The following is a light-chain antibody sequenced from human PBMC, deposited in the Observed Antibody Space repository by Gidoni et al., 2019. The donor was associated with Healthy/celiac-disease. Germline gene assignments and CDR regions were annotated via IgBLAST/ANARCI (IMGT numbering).Light chain of an antibody. CDR2: QDS. V-gene: IGLV3-1*01. J-gene: IGLJ2*01. Sequence: SYELTQPPSVSVSPGQTARITCSGAKLGDKNACCYKQKPGQSPVLVIYQDSNRPSGIPERFSGSNSGNTATLTISGTQAMDEAYYYCQAWDSSTVVFGGGTKLTVL. CDR1: KLGDKN. CDR3: QAWDSSTVV.